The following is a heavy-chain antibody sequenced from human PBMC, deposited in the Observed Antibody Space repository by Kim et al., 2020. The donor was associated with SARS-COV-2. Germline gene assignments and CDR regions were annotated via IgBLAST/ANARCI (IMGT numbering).Heavy chain of an antibody. J-gene: IGHJ4*02. V-gene: IGHV3-23*01. CDR3: AKRGSSADHYFDF. D-gene: IGHD2-2*01. Sequence: AASVKCRFTISRDNSKTTLYLQMNSLRAEDTAVYYCAKRGSSADHYFDFWGQGALVTVSS.